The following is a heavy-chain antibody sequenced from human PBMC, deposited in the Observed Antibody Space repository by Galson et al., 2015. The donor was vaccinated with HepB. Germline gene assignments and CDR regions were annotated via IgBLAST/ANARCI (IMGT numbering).Heavy chain of an antibody. CDR3: AKVSSGWYTHGDYYYYYGMDV. D-gene: IGHD6-19*01. V-gene: IGHV3-23*01. J-gene: IGHJ6*02. CDR1: GFTFSSYA. Sequence: SLRLSCAASGFTFSSYAMSWVRQAPGKGLEWVSAISGSGGSTYYADSVKGRFTISRDNSKNTLYLQMNSLRAEDTAVYYRAKVSSGWYTHGDYYYYYGMDVWGQGTTVTVSS. CDR2: ISGSGGST.